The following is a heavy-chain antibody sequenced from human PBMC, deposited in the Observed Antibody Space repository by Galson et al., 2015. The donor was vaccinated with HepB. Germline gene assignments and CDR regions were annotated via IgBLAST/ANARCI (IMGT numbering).Heavy chain of an antibody. CDR2: IYTDGFT. V-gene: IGHV3-53*01. CDR1: GFTVSTTY. CDR3: ARDRGSNWYDVYYGMDV. Sequence: SLRLSCAASGFTVSTTYMGWVRQAPGEGLEWVSVIYTDGFTYYGDSVKGRFTISRDNSKNTLYLQMNSLRAEDTAVYYCARDRGSNWYDVYYGMDVWGQGTTVTVSS. D-gene: IGHD6-13*01. J-gene: IGHJ6*02.